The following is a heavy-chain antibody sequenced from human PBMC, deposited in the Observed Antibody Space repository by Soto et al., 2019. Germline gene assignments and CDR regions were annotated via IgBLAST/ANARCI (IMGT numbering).Heavy chain of an antibody. V-gene: IGHV5-51*01. CDR2: MYPGDSDT. J-gene: IGHJ3*02. Sequence: GESLKISCTCSGYNFFSYWMAWLRQMPGKGLEWMGIMYPGDSDTRYSPSFQVQVTVSADMSISTAYLQWSSLKASDTATYYCASLPPARAQLVTFNDVLDIWRKGPRVTVS. CDR1: GYNFFSYW. D-gene: IGHD6-13*01. CDR3: ASLPPARAQLVTFNDVLDI.